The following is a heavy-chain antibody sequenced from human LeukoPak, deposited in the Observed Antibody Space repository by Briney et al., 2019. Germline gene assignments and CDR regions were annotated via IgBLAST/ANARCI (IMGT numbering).Heavy chain of an antibody. CDR3: ARARFGLTNAFDI. J-gene: IGHJ3*02. D-gene: IGHD3/OR15-3a*01. CDR2: INHSGST. Sequence: SETLSLTCAVYGGSFSGYYWSWIRQPSGKGLEWIGEINHSGSTNYNPSLKSRVTISVDTSKNQFSLKLSSVTAADTAVYYCARARFGLTNAFDIWGQGTMVTVSS. V-gene: IGHV4-34*01. CDR1: GGSFSGYY.